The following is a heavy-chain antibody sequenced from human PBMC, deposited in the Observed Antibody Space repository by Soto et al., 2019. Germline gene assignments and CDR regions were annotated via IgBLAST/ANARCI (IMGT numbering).Heavy chain of an antibody. CDR3: SRLLVSIYRRFDP. D-gene: IGHD2-2*02. V-gene: IGHV4-4*02. CDR1: SGSISSTYW. Sequence: SETLSLTCAGSSGSISSTYWWGWLRQPPGKWLEWIGEIDHVWRTNHNPSLRSRGTLSVDKSKNQFSLNVSSVTAADTVVYYCSRLLVSIYRRFDPWGQGAQVTVSS. J-gene: IGHJ5*02. CDR2: IDHVWRT.